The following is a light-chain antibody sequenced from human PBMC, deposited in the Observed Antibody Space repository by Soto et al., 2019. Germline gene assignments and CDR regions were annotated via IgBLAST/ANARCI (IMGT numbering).Light chain of an antibody. CDR1: QSISSY. CDR3: QQRLNWPPG. CDR2: DAS. V-gene: IGKV1-39*01. J-gene: IGKJ1*01. Sequence: DIQMTQSPSSLSASVGDRVTITCRASQSISSYLNWYQQKPGKAPKFLIYDASNRATGVPARFSGSRSGTDFILTISDLEPADFGLYYCQQRLNWPPGFGQGTKVDIK.